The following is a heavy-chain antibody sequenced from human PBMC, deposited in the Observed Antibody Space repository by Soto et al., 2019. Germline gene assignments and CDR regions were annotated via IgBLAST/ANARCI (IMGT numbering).Heavy chain of an antibody. CDR1: GGTFSSYT. V-gene: IGHV1-69*02. D-gene: IGHD3-10*01. CDR2: IIPILGIA. Sequence: SVKVSCKASGGTFSSYTISWVRQAPGQGLEWMGRIIPILGIANYAQKFQGRVTITADKSTSTAYMELSSLRSEDTAVYYCARGFGELFDNWFDPWGQGTLVTVSS. J-gene: IGHJ5*02. CDR3: ARGFGELFDNWFDP.